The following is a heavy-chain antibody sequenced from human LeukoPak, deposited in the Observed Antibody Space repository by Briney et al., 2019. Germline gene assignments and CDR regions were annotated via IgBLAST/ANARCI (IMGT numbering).Heavy chain of an antibody. CDR1: SGSITSSVYY. D-gene: IGHD2-15*01. CDR3: AIYSSSSGRIDP. Sequence: SETLSLTCTVSSGSITSSVYYCSWLRQPPGKGLEWIAGINYSGVTHYNPSLKSRVTISVHPSKNHFSLNLCSVTAADTAVYYCAIYSSSSGRIDPWGQGTLVTVSS. J-gene: IGHJ5*02. V-gene: IGHV4-39*02. CDR2: INYSGVT.